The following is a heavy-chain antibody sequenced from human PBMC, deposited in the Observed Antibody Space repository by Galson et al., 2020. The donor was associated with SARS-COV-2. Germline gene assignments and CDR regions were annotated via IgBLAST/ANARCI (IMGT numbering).Heavy chain of an antibody. D-gene: IGHD4-17*01. CDR2: VVIGTGNT. Sequence: SEKVSCKASRFTFTSSAVQWVRQARGPRLEWIGWVVIGTGNTNYAQTFQERVTITRDMSTNTAYMELSSLRSEDTAVYYCAALWAGMTTGGGYWGQGTLVTVSS. CDR1: RFTFTSSA. J-gene: IGHJ4*02. CDR3: AALWAGMTTGGGY. V-gene: IGHV1-58*01.